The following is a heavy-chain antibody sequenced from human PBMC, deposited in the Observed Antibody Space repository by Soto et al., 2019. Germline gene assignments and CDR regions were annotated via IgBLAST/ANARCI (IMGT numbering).Heavy chain of an antibody. J-gene: IGHJ4*02. V-gene: IGHV1-69*01. Sequence: QVQLVQSGAEVKQPGSSVKVSCKASGGTFSSSSINWVRQAPGQGLAWMGEIIPIFGTANYAQKFQGRVTITADESTSTAYMELSSLRSEDTAVYYCARDGGRHSGGIDYWGQGTLVTVSS. CDR2: IIPIFGTA. CDR1: GGTFSSSS. CDR3: ARDGGRHSGGIDY. D-gene: IGHD1-26*01.